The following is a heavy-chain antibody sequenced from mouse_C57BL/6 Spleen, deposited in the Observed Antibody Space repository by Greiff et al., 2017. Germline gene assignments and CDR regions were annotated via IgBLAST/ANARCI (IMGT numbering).Heavy chain of an antibody. Sequence: VQLQQSGPGLVQPSQSLSITCTVSGFSLTSYGVHWVRQSPGKGLEWLGVIWSGGSTDYNAAFISRLSISKDNSKSQVFFKMNSLQADDTAIYYCASSYYSNYGYYAMDYWGQGTSVTVSS. CDR3: ASSYYSNYGYYAMDY. CDR1: GFSLTSYG. D-gene: IGHD2-5*01. V-gene: IGHV2-2*01. CDR2: IWSGGST. J-gene: IGHJ4*01.